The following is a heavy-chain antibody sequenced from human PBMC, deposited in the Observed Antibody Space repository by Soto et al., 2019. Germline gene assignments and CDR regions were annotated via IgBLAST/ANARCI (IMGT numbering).Heavy chain of an antibody. CDR3: AREVVGVTTKTGMTIDY. V-gene: IGHV4-39*02. Sequence: QLQLQESGPGLVKPSETLSLTCAVSGDSISDSRYSWAWIRQPPGKGLEWVVTIYYNGDTYYNSSLKSRVTITLDPSKNQFSLELASVTAADTAVYYCAREVVGVTTKTGMTIDYWGQGTLVTVSS. D-gene: IGHD1-26*01. CDR1: GDSISDSRYS. J-gene: IGHJ4*02. CDR2: IYYNGDT.